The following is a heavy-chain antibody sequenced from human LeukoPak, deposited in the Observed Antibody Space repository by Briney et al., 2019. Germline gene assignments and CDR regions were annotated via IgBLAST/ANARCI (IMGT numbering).Heavy chain of an antibody. V-gene: IGHV5-51*01. CDR1: GYSFTSYW. Sequence: GESLKISCKGSGYSFTSYWIGRVRQMPGKGLGWMGIIYPGDSDTRYSPSFQGQVTISADKSISTAYLQWSSLKASDTAMYYCARSPGGWFGELYFDYWGQGTLVTVSS. CDR3: ARSPGGWFGELYFDY. J-gene: IGHJ4*02. CDR2: IYPGDSDT. D-gene: IGHD3-10*01.